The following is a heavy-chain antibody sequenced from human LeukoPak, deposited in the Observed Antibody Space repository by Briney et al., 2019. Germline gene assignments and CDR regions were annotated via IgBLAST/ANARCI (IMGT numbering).Heavy chain of an antibody. CDR3: AREGVRGVMDPEGWFDP. V-gene: IGHV1-2*02. CDR2: IDPYSGGT. J-gene: IGHJ5*02. D-gene: IGHD3-10*01. CDR1: GYTFTGYY. Sequence: ASVKVSCKASGYTFTGYYMHWVRQAPGQGLEWMGWIDPYSGGTNYAQKFQGRVTMTRDTSISTAYMELSRVTSDDTAVYYCAREGVRGVMDPEGWFDPWGQGTLVTVSS.